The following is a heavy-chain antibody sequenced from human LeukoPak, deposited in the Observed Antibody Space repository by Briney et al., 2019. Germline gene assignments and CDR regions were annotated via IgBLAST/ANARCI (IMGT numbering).Heavy chain of an antibody. Sequence: PSETLSLACSVSGYSVSSSDYYWGWIRQSPGTGLEWIGDVFYNGKTNYNPSLRSQVTISIDTSRNQFSLRLTSVTAADTAVYYCARIFDSWGQGTLVTVSS. CDR2: VFYNGKT. CDR3: ARIFDS. J-gene: IGHJ4*02. V-gene: IGHV4-39*07. CDR1: GYSVSSSDYY.